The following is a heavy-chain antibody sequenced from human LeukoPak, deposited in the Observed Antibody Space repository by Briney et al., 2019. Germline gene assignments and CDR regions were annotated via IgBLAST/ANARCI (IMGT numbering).Heavy chain of an antibody. D-gene: IGHD5-24*01. J-gene: IGHJ3*02. CDR2: ISHDGSNK. V-gene: IGHV3-30*03. Sequence: GGSLRLSCAASGFTFSSYGMHWVRQAPGKGLEWVAVISHDGSNKYYADSVKGRFTISRDNSKNTLYLQMNSLRAEDTAVYYCARGRDGYNLVDAFDIWGQGIMVTVSS. CDR3: ARGRDGYNLVDAFDI. CDR1: GFTFSSYG.